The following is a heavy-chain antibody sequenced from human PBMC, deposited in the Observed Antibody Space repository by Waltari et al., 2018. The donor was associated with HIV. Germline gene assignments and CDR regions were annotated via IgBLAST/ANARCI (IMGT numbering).Heavy chain of an antibody. CDR1: GYTFTSYY. V-gene: IGHV1-46*01. D-gene: IGHD6-13*01. CDR3: ARDAGKYYFDY. J-gene: IGHJ4*02. Sequence: QVQLVQSGAEVKKPGASVKVSCKASGYTFTSYYMHWVRQAPGQGLEWMGISNPSGGSTSYAQKFQGRVTMTRDTSTSTVYMELSSLRSEDTAVYYCARDAGKYYFDYWGQGTLVTVSS. CDR2: SNPSGGST.